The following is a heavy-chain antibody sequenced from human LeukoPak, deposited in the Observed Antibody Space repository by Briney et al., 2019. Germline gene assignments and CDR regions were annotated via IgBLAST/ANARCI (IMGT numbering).Heavy chain of an antibody. CDR1: GFTFSSYS. J-gene: IGHJ4*02. D-gene: IGHD3-10*01. CDR3: ARAILRGVIHV. Sequence: PGGSLRLSCAASGFTFSSYSMNWVRHAAGKGLVWVSRINSDGSSTSYADSVKGRFTISRDNAKNTLYLQMNSLRAEDTAVYYCARAILRGVIHVWGQGTLVTVSS. CDR2: INSDGSST. V-gene: IGHV3-74*01.